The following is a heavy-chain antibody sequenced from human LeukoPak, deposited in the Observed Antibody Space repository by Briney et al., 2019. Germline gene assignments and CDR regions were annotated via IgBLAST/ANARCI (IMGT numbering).Heavy chain of an antibody. Sequence: PSQTLSLTCTVSGGSISSGDYYWSWIRQPPGKGLEWIGYIYYSGSTYYNPSLKSRVTISVDTSKNQFSLKLSSVTAADTAVYYCARGSWEMATMGYWYFDLWGRGTLVTVSS. CDR2: IYYSGST. CDR3: ARGSWEMATMGYWYFDL. J-gene: IGHJ2*01. D-gene: IGHD5-24*01. CDR1: GGSISSGDYY. V-gene: IGHV4-30-4*01.